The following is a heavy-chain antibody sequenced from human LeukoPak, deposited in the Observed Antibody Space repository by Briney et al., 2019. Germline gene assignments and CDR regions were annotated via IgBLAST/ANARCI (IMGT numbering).Heavy chain of an antibody. Sequence: KPSETLSLTCTVSGGSINSYYWSWIRQPPGKGLEWIGYIYYSGGTNYNPSLKSRVTISVDTSTVSLKLSSVTAADTAVYYYARNVRQNWGWQYFDLWGRGTLVTVSS. CDR1: GGSINSYY. J-gene: IGHJ2*01. D-gene: IGHD7-27*01. V-gene: IGHV4-59*08. CDR3: ARNVRQNWGWQYFDL. CDR2: IYYSGGT.